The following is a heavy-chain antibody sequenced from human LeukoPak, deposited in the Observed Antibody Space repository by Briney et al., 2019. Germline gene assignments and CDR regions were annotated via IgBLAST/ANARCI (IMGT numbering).Heavy chain of an antibody. CDR1: GGTFSSYT. CDR3: AISYYYDSSGYYLLLSDH. D-gene: IGHD3-22*01. Sequence: SVKVSCKASGGTFSSYTISWVRQAPGQGLEWMGRIIPILGIANYAQKFQGRVTITADKSTSTAYMELSSLRSEDTAVYYCAISYYYDSSGYYLLLSDHWGQGTLVTVSS. J-gene: IGHJ4*02. V-gene: IGHV1-69*02. CDR2: IIPILGIA.